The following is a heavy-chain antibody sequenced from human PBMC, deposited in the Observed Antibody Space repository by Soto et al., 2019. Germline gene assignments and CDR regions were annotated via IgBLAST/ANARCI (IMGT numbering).Heavy chain of an antibody. CDR2: ISSDGSNK. CDR3: VGGYYFGDY. J-gene: IGHJ4*02. D-gene: IGHD3-22*01. CDR1: GFTFSSYG. V-gene: IGHV3-30*03. Sequence: QVQLVESGGGVVQPGRSLRLSCAASGFTFSSYGMHWVRQAPGKGLEWVAVISSDGSNKYYADSVKGRFTISRGNSKNTLYLQMNSLRAEDTAVYYCVGGYYFGDYWGQGTLVTVSS.